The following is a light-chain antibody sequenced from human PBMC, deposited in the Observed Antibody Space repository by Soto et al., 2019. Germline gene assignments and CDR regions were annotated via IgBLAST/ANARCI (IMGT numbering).Light chain of an antibody. V-gene: IGKV3-11*01. Sequence: EIVLTQSPATLSLSPGERATLSCRASQSVSSYLAWYQQKPGQAPRLLIYDASNRVTGIPARFSGSGSGTDFTLTISSLEPEDFAVYYCQHRSNWPLTFGGGTKVESK. J-gene: IGKJ4*01. CDR3: QHRSNWPLT. CDR2: DAS. CDR1: QSVSSY.